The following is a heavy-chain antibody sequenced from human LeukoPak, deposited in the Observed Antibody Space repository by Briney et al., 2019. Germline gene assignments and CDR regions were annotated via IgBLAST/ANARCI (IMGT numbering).Heavy chain of an antibody. D-gene: IGHD5/OR15-5a*01. J-gene: IGHJ4*02. CDR3: ARGLHGPEY. Sequence: GGSLRLSCAASGFTFSSYWMEWVRQAPGKGLVWVSRIDSDGSNTNYADSVKGRLTVSRDNAKNTLYLQMSSLRAEDTAVYYCARGLHGPEYWGQGTLVTVSS. V-gene: IGHV3-74*01. CDR2: IDSDGSNT. CDR1: GFTFSSYW.